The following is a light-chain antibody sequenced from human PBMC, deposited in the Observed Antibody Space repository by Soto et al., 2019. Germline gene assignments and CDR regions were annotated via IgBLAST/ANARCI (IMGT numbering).Light chain of an antibody. CDR1: SSDVGGYNY. J-gene: IGLJ2*01. V-gene: IGLV2-14*01. Sequence: QSALTQPASVYGSPGQSITISCTGTSSDVGGYNYVSWYQQHPGKAPKLLIYDVSHRPSGVSNRFSGSKSGNTASLTISGLQAEDEADYYCSSYTSSNTVVFGGGTKLTVL. CDR3: SSYTSSNTVV. CDR2: DVS.